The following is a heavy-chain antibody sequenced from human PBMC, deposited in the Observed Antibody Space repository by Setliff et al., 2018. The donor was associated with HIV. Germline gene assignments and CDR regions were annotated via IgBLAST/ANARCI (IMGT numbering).Heavy chain of an antibody. V-gene: IGHV3-30*04. Sequence: PGESLKISCAASGFTFSHYPMHWVRQAPGKGLEWVAIISYDGSNIHYADSVKGRFTISRDNSKNTLYLQMNSLRAEDTAVYYCARGRDDYVWGSYRYGMDVWGQGTTVTRLL. J-gene: IGHJ6*02. CDR2: ISYDGSNI. CDR3: ARGRDDYVWGSYRYGMDV. D-gene: IGHD3-16*02. CDR1: GFTFSHYP.